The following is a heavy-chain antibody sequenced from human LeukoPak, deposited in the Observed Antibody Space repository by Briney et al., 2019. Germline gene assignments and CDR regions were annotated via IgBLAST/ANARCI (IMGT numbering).Heavy chain of an antibody. Sequence: SETLSLTCAVYGGSFSGYYWSWIRQPPGKELEGIGEINHSGNTNSNPSLKSRVTMSVDTSKNQFSLKLSSLPAADTAMYYCARREPHGDYGGKIRYYYYMDVWGKGTTITISS. J-gene: IGHJ6*03. CDR3: ARREPHGDYGGKIRYYYYMDV. V-gene: IGHV4-34*01. D-gene: IGHD4-23*01. CDR1: GGSFSGYY. CDR2: INHSGNT.